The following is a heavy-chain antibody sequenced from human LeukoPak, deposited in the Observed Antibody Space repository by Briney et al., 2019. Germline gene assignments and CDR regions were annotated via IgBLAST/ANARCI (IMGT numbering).Heavy chain of an antibody. V-gene: IGHV3-23*01. J-gene: IGHJ4*02. CDR3: AKGERYYDSSGYFYCDY. D-gene: IGHD3-22*01. CDR2: MSGSGGST. Sequence: PGGSLKLSCAASGFTFSSYAMSWVRQAPGKGLEWVSAMSGSGGSTYYADSVKGRFTISRDNSKNTLYLQMNSLRGEDTAVYYGAKGERYYDSSGYFYCDYWGQGTPVTVSS. CDR1: GFTFSSYA.